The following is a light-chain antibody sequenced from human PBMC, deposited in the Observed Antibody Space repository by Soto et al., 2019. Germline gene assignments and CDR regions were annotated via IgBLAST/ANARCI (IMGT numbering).Light chain of an antibody. Sequence: DIQMTQSKSSLSASVGDRVTIACRANQDIGNYLNWYQQKPGKAPRLLIYDASNLEIGVPSRFSGSGSGTDFTFTISNLQPEDIATYYCQQYDTLPPYTLGQGTKVDIK. CDR1: QDIGNY. J-gene: IGKJ2*01. V-gene: IGKV1-33*01. CDR2: DAS. CDR3: QQYDTLPPYT.